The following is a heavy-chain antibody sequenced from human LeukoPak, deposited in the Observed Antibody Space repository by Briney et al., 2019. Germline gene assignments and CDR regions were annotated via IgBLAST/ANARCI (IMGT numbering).Heavy chain of an antibody. D-gene: IGHD3-3*02. CDR1: GYSISSGYH. CDR2: MYHSGSS. Sequence: SETLSLTCDVSGYSISSGYHWAWIRQPPGKGLEWIGSMYHSGSSYYNPSLKSRITISVDTSKNQFSLKLSSVTAADTAVYYCAKGPGGVGPGRLNIFGVVHYWGQGTLVTVSP. CDR3: AKGPGGVGPGRLNIFGVVHY. V-gene: IGHV4-38-2*01. J-gene: IGHJ4*02.